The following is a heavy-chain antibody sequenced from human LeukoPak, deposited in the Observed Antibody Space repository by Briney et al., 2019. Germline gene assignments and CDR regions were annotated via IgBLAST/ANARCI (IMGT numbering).Heavy chain of an antibody. D-gene: IGHD6-13*01. J-gene: IGHJ4*02. CDR3: ATDLGWRAAAGTSYYFDY. V-gene: IGHV1-69-2*01. Sequence: GASVKVSCKASGYTFTDYYMHWVQQAPGKGLEWMGRVDPEDGETIYAEKFQGRVTITADTSTDTAYMELSSLRSEDTAVYYCATDLGWRAAAGTSYYFDYWGQGTLVTVSS. CDR1: GYTFTDYY. CDR2: VDPEDGET.